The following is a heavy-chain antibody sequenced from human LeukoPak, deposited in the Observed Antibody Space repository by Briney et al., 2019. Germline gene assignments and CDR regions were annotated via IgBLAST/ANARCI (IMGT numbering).Heavy chain of an antibody. V-gene: IGHV3-9*01. J-gene: IGHJ4*02. Sequence: GRSLRLSCAASGFIFDDYAMHWVRQAPGKGLEWVSGISWNSGGIGYADSVKGRFTISRDNAKKSLYLQINSLRAEDTALYYCAKDFYRAVAGSIGFWGQGILVTVSS. CDR2: ISWNSGGI. D-gene: IGHD6-19*01. CDR3: AKDFYRAVAGSIGF. CDR1: GFIFDDYA.